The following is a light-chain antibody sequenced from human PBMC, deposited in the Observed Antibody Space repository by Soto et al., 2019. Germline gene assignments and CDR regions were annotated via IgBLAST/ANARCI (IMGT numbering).Light chain of an antibody. CDR1: QSIGSN. J-gene: IGKJ5*01. CDR2: DAS. Sequence: EIVLTQSPGTLSLSPGEIATLSCGASQSIGSNLAWYQQQPGQAPRLLIYDASNRATGIPARFSGSGSGTDFTLTISSLEPEDFAVYYCQQYYNWPRTFGQGTRLEIK. CDR3: QQYYNWPRT. V-gene: IGKV3-11*01.